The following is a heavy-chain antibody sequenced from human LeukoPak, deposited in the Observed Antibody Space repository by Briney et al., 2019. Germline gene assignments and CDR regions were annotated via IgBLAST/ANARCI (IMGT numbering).Heavy chain of an antibody. Sequence: SVKVSCKASGGTFSSYAISWVRHAPGQGLEWMGRIIPILGIANYAQKFQGRVTITADESTSTAYMELSSLRSEDTAVYYCARGIYDILTGYYLLGWFDPWGQGTLVTVSS. D-gene: IGHD3-9*01. CDR2: IIPILGIA. CDR3: ARGIYDILTGYYLLGWFDP. J-gene: IGHJ5*02. V-gene: IGHV1-69*04. CDR1: GGTFSSYA.